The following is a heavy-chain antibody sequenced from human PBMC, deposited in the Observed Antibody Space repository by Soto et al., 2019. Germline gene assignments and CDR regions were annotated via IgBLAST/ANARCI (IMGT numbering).Heavy chain of an antibody. CDR1: GFTCSSYW. CDR2: IKQDGSEK. J-gene: IGHJ4*02. V-gene: IGHV3-7*05. D-gene: IGHD6-13*01. Sequence: GGSLRLSCAASGFTCSSYWMSWVRQAPGKGLEWVANIKQDGSEKYYVDSVKGRFTISRDSAKNSLYLQMNSLRAEDTAVYYCARPGIAAAGTSFEFDYWGQGTLVTVSS. CDR3: ARPGIAAAGTSFEFDY.